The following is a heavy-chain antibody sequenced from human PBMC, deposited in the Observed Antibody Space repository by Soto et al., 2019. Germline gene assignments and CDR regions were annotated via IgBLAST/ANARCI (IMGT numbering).Heavy chain of an antibody. CDR3: ARDGDVNTGFGKDY. CDR2: IWHDGGNK. V-gene: IGHV3-33*01. D-gene: IGHD3-16*01. J-gene: IGHJ4*02. CDR1: GFTFSIYG. Sequence: ESGGGVVQPGRSLRLSCAASGFTFSIYGMHWVRQAPGKGLEWVAFIWHDGGNKFYAESVKGRFTISRDNSKNTLYLQMTSLSAEDTAMYYCARDGDVNTGFGKDYWGQGTLVTVSS.